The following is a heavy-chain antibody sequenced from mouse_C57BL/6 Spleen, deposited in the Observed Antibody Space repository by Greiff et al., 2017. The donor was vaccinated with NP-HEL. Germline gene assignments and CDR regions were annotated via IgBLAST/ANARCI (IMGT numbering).Heavy chain of an antibody. CDR1: GYTFTSYW. CDR3: ARNHLTTVFY. J-gene: IGHJ2*01. CDR2: IDPSDSYT. D-gene: IGHD2-1*01. Sequence: QVQLQQPGAELVKPGASVKLSCKASGYTFTSYWMQWVKQRPGQGLEWIGEIDPSDSYTNYNQKFKGKATLTVDTSSSTTYMQLSSLTSEDSAVYFCARNHLTTVFYWGEGTTLTVSS. V-gene: IGHV1-50*01.